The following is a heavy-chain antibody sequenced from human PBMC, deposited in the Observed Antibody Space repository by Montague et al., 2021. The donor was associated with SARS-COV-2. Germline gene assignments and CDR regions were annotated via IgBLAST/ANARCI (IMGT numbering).Heavy chain of an antibody. D-gene: IGHD6-19*01. CDR1: GGTFNSYY. J-gene: IGHJ4*02. V-gene: IGHV4-34*01. CDR2: ITHSRLT. Sequence: SETLSLTCAVSGGTFNSYYRSWIRQPPGKGLEWTGEITHSRLTNHSPSPKSRVTISEATSKNQFSLRLTSVTAADAAVYYCARHSGGSEVAGLDYWGQGILVTVAS. CDR3: ARHSGGSEVAGLDY.